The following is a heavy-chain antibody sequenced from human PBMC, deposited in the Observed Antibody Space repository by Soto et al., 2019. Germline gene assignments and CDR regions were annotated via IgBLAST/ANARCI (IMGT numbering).Heavy chain of an antibody. CDR3: AISAYYDYVWGSYLYASDI. Sequence: QVQLVQSGAEVKKPGSSVKVSCKASGGSFSSYAISWVRQAPGQGLEWMGGIIPIFGTPNYAQKFQGRVTITADETTITAHSELSSMRSEDTAVYYCAISAYYDYVWGSYLYASDIWGQGTMVTVST. CDR2: IIPIFGTP. D-gene: IGHD3-16*01. J-gene: IGHJ3*02. V-gene: IGHV1-69*01. CDR1: GGSFSSYA.